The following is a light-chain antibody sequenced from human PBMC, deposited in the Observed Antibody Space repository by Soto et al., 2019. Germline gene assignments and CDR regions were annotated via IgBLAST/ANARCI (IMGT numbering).Light chain of an antibody. J-gene: IGLJ1*01. V-gene: IGLV3-21*02. CDR3: QVWDSRSDHPAEV. CDR2: DAT. Sequence: SYELTQPPSVSVAPGQTARITCGGNNIGSKSVHWYQQKPGQAPVLVVSDATNRPSGIPERFSGSNSGNTATLTISRVEAGDEADYYCQVWDSRSDHPAEVFGTGTKVTVL. CDR1: NIGSKS.